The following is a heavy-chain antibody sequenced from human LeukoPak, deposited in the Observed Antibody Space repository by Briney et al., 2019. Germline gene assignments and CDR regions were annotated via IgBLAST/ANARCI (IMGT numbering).Heavy chain of an antibody. J-gene: IGHJ4*02. Sequence: SETLSLTCTVSGGSISSSSYYWGWIRQPPGKGLEWIGNIFYSGSTYYNPSLKSRVTISVDTSKNQFSLKLSPVTAADTAVYYCARVGSYYDYWGQGTLVTVSS. V-gene: IGHV4-39*07. CDR1: GGSISSSSYY. CDR3: ARVGSYYDY. CDR2: IFYSGST. D-gene: IGHD1-26*01.